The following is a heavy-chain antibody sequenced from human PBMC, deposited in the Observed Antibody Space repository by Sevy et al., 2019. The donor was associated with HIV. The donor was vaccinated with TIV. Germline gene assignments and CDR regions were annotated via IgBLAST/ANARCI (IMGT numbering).Heavy chain of an antibody. CDR3: ARTYGSGSYYRSWFDP. J-gene: IGHJ5*02. V-gene: IGHV1-18*01. CDR2: ISAYNGNT. Sequence: ASVKVSCKASGYTFTSYGISWVRQAPGQGLEWMGWISAYNGNTNYAQKLQGRVTMTTDTSTSTAYMELRSLRSDDTAVYYCARTYGSGSYYRSWFDPWGQGTLVTVSS. CDR1: GYTFTSYG. D-gene: IGHD3-10*01.